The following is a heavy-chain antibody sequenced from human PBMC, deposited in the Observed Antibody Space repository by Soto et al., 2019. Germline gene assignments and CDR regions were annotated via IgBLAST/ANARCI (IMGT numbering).Heavy chain of an antibody. CDR1: GFTFSSYA. D-gene: IGHD6-13*01. Sequence: EVQLLESGGGLVQPGGSLRLSCAASGFTFSSYAMSWVRQAPGKGREWVSAISGSGGSTYYADSVKGRFTISRDNSKNTLYLQMNSLRAEDTAVYYCAKETSIAAAGMDAFDIWGQGTMVTVSS. CDR2: ISGSGGST. CDR3: AKETSIAAAGMDAFDI. V-gene: IGHV3-23*01. J-gene: IGHJ3*02.